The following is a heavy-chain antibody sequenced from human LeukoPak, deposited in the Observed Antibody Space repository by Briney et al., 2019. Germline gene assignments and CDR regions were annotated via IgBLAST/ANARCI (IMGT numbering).Heavy chain of an antibody. D-gene: IGHD6-13*01. CDR3: ARDGEAAATPLPPRVLDY. CDR1: GYTFTSYY. J-gene: IGHJ4*02. CDR2: INPSGGST. V-gene: IGHV1-46*01. Sequence: ASVKVSCKASGYTFTSYYMHWVRQAPGQGLEWMGIINPSGGSTSYAQKFQGRVTMTRDTSISTAYMELSRLRSDDTAVYYCARDGEAAATPLPPRVLDYWGQGTLVTVSS.